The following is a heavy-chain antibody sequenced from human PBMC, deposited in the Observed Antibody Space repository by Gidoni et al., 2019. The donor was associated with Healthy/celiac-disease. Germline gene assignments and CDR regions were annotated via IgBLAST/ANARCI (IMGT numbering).Heavy chain of an antibody. CDR1: GFTFSSYA. J-gene: IGHJ3*02. D-gene: IGHD3-22*01. CDR2: ISYDGSNK. V-gene: IGHV3-30-3*01. CDR3: ARSYYYDSSGYIIDAFDI. Sequence: QVQLVESGGGVVQPGRSLRLSCAASGFTFSSYAMPWVRQAPGKGLEWVAFISYDGSNKYYADSVKGRFTISRDNSKNTLYLQMNSLRAEDTAVYYCARSYYYDSSGYIIDAFDIWGQGTMVTVSS.